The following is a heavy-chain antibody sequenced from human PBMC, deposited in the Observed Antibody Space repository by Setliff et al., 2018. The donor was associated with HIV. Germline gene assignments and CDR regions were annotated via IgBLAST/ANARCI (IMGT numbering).Heavy chain of an antibody. CDR3: ARNRVPDSDYYYMDV. V-gene: IGHV1-69*13. CDR2: IIPIYATS. D-gene: IGHD3-22*01. CDR1: GGTFSGYV. Sequence: VKVSCKASGGTFSGYVINWVRQAPGQGLEWMGGIIPIYATSNYAQGFQGRITITADESTSTAYMELSSLRSEDTAVYYCARNRVPDSDYYYMDVWGKGTTVTVSS. J-gene: IGHJ6*03.